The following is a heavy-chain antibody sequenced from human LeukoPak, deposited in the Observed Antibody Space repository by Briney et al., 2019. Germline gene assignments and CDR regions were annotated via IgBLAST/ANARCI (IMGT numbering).Heavy chain of an antibody. CDR2: TYYRSKWYN. V-gene: IGHV6-1*01. CDR1: GDSVSSNSAA. D-gene: IGHD3-10*01. CDR3: ARAHEVRGVIITSWFDP. Sequence: SQTLSLTCAISGDSVSSNSAAWNWIRQSPSRGLEWLGRTYYRSKWYNDYAVSVKSRITINPDTSKNQFSLQLNSVTPEDTAVYYCARAHEVRGVIITSWFDPWGQGTLVTVSS. J-gene: IGHJ5*02.